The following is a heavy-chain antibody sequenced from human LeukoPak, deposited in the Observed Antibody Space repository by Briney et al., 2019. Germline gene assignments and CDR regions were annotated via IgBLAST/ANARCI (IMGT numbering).Heavy chain of an antibody. CDR2: INPNSGGT. V-gene: IGHV1-2*02. Sequence: GASVKVSCKASGYTFTGYYMHWVRQAPGQGLEWMGWINPNSGGTNYAQKFQGRVTMTRDTSISTAYMELSRLRSDDTAVYYCARRPSEYYYDSSGFDYWGQGTLVTVSS. CDR1: GYTFTGYY. CDR3: ARRPSEYYYDSSGFDY. J-gene: IGHJ4*02. D-gene: IGHD3-22*01.